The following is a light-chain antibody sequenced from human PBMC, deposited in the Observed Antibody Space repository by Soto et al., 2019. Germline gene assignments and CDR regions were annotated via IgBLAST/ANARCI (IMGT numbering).Light chain of an antibody. CDR1: SSDVGNYNL. V-gene: IGLV2-23*02. J-gene: IGLJ2*01. CDR2: EVT. CDR3: CSSAGNTTVV. Sequence: QSVLTQPASVSGSPGQSITISCTGTSSDVGNYNLVSWYQQHPGKAPKLMIYEVTKRPSGVCNRFSASKSANTASLTISGLQAEDEADFYCCSSAGNTTVVFGGATNLTVL.